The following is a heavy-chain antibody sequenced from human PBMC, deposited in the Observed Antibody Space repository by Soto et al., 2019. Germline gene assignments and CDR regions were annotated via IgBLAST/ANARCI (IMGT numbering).Heavy chain of an antibody. CDR3: ARDGGSSAYYYYGMDV. D-gene: IGHD6-6*01. CDR1: GFTFSSYG. J-gene: IGHJ6*02. Sequence: PGGSLRLSCAASGFTFSSYGMHWVRQAPGKGLEWVAVIWYDGSNKYYADSVKGRFTISRDNSKNTLYLQMNSLRAEDTAVYYCARDGGSSAYYYYGMDVWGQGTTVTVSS. CDR2: IWYDGSNK. V-gene: IGHV3-33*01.